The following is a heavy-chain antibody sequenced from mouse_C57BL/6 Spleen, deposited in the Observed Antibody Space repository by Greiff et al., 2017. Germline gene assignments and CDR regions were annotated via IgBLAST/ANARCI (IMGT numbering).Heavy chain of an antibody. CDR1: GYTFTSYW. CDR3: ARNYGSSSWFAY. J-gene: IGHJ3*01. Sequence: VQLQQPGAELVKPGASVKMSCKASGYTFTSYWITWVKQRPGQGLEWIGDIYPGSGSTNYNEKFKSKATQTVDTSSSTAYMQLSSLTSEDSAVYYCARNYGSSSWFAYWGQGTLVTVSA. D-gene: IGHD1-1*01. V-gene: IGHV1-55*01. CDR2: IYPGSGST.